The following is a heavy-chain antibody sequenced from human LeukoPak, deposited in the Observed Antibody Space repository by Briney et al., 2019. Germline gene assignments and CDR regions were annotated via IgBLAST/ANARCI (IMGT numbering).Heavy chain of an antibody. CDR1: GFTFSGYR. D-gene: IGHD3-22*01. Sequence: GGSLRLSCTASGFTFSGYRMTWIRQAPGKGLEWVSSFGTRSTSIYHAGSVKRRFAISRDNAKNSLYLQMNSLRAEDTALYYCAREVSEGFDFWGQGTLVTVSS. CDR2: FGTRSTSI. V-gene: IGHV3-21*01. CDR3: AREVSEGFDF. J-gene: IGHJ4*02.